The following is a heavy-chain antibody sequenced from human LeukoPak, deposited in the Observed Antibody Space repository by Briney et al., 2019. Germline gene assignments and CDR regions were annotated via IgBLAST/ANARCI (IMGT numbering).Heavy chain of an antibody. V-gene: IGHV1-2*02. J-gene: IGHJ4*02. D-gene: IGHD4-23*01. CDR2: INPNSGGT. CDR3: ARATLGSTPPSGY. Sequence: ASVTVSCTASGYTFTGYYMHWVRQAPGQGLEWMGWINPNSGGTNYAQKFQVRVTMTRDTSISTAYMELSRLRAGDTAVYFCARATLGSTPPSGYWGQGTLVTVSS. CDR1: GYTFTGYY.